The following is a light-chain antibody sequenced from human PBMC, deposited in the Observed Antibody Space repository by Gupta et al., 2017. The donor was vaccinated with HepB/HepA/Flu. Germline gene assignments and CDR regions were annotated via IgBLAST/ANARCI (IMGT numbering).Light chain of an antibody. V-gene: IGLV3-21*04. CDR2: YDS. CDR3: QVSDSTSDHPV. CDR1: NIGSKS. Sequence: SYVLTQPPSVSVAPGKTARITCGGNNIGSKSVHWYQQKPGRAPVMVIYYDSDRPSGTPERCSGSNSGNTATLTIXRXEAGDEXDYYCQVSDSTSDHPVFGGGTKLTVL. J-gene: IGLJ2*01.